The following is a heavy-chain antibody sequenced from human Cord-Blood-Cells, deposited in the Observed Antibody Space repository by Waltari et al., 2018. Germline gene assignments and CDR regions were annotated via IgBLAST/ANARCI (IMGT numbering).Heavy chain of an antibody. CDR1: GFTVSSYG. CDR2: ISYDGSNK. CDR3: AKDAQGAFDY. Sequence: QVQLVESGGGVVQPGRSLRLSCAAPGFTVSSYGMHWVRQAPGKGLEWVAVISYDGSNKYYADSVKGRFTISRDNSKNTLYLQMNSLRAEDTAVYYCAKDAQGAFDYWGQGTLVTVSS. V-gene: IGHV3-30*18. J-gene: IGHJ4*02.